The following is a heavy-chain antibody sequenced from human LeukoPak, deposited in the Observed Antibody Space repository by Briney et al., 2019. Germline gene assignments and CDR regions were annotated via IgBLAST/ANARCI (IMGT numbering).Heavy chain of an antibody. D-gene: IGHD1-1*01. Sequence: SGGSLRLSCAASGFSFEAYGMYWVRQAPEKGLEWVSGITWNSDDMAYADSVKGRFTISRDNAKNCLYLQMNSLTVEDTALYYCTRVTSWRTGFDYWGQGTLVTVSS. J-gene: IGHJ4*02. CDR1: GFSFEAYG. V-gene: IGHV3-9*01. CDR2: ITWNSDDM. CDR3: TRVTSWRTGFDY.